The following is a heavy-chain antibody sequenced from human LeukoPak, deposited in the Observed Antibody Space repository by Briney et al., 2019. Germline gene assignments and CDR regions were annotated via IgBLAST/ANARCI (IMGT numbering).Heavy chain of an antibody. D-gene: IGHD2-2*01. CDR2: FYYSGGT. CDR3: ARDQDLGYCSGTSCQGGYALDI. J-gene: IGHJ3*02. CDR1: GGFISTYY. V-gene: IGHV4-59*01. Sequence: SETLSLTCTVSGGFISTYYWSWIRQPPGKGLEWLGYFYYSGGTNYNPSLKSRLTISVDMSKNQFSLKLGSVTAADTAVYYCARDQDLGYCSGTSCQGGYALDIWGQGTLVTVSS.